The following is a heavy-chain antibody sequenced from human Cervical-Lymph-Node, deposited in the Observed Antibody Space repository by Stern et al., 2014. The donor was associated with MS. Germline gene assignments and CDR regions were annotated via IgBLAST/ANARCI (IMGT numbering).Heavy chain of an antibody. V-gene: IGHV4-30-2*01. D-gene: IGHD4-17*01. CDR3: ARSSTVTPNAFDI. CDR2: SYHSGST. Sequence: QLQLQESGSGLVKPSHTLSLTCAVSGGSISSGGYSWSWIRQPPGKGLEWIGHSYHSGSTYYNPSVKSGVTISVGRSKNQFSLKLSSVTAADTAVYYCARSSTVTPNAFDIWGQGTMVTVSS. J-gene: IGHJ3*02. CDR1: GGSISSGGYS.